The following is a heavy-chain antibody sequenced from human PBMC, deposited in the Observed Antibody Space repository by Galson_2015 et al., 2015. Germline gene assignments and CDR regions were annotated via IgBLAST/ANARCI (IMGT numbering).Heavy chain of an antibody. Sequence: SLRLSCAASGFIFSTYGMHWVRQAPGKGLEWVAGMWFDGSNKYSADSVKGRFTISRDNSKNTLFLQMNSLRAEDTAVYFCARAYGDLDSLDMWGQGTVVTVSS. D-gene: IGHD4-17*01. V-gene: IGHV3-33*01. CDR1: GFIFSTYG. CDR2: MWFDGSNK. CDR3: ARAYGDLDSLDM. J-gene: IGHJ3*02.